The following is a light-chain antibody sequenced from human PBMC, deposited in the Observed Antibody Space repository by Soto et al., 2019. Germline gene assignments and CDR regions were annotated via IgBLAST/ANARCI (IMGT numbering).Light chain of an antibody. V-gene: IGKV1-39*01. CDR1: QSIARY. J-gene: IGKJ5*01. Sequence: DIPMTQSPFSLPASVGDRVTITCRASQSIARYLNWYQQTPGKAPKLLLYAASTLGSGVPSRFCGGGSGTDFAVTISSLQPEELATYYGQQTYSTPYTFSQGTRVEIK. CDR3: QQTYSTPYT. CDR2: AAS.